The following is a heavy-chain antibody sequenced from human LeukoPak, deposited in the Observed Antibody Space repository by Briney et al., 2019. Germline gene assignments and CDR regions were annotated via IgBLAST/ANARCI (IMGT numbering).Heavy chain of an antibody. V-gene: IGHV4-34*01. CDR2: INHSGSA. D-gene: IGHD4-17*01. CDR3: AMTTVTTGRSSFDI. Sequence: SETLSLTCAVYGGSFSGYYGSWIRQPPGKGLEWIGEINHSGSADYNPSLKSRVTISVDTSKNHFSLKLSSVTAADTAVYYCAMTTVTTGRSSFDIWAQGTMVTVSS. CDR1: GGSFSGYY. J-gene: IGHJ3*02.